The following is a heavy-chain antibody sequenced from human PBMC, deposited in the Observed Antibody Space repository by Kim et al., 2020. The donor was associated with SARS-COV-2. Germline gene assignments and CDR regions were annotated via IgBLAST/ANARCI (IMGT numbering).Heavy chain of an antibody. V-gene: IGHV4-31*03. J-gene: IGHJ6*02. D-gene: IGHD4-4*01. CDR3: AREQQLQQRGDGADV. Sequence: SETLSLTCTVSGGPINSAAHFWSWIRQHPVRGLEWIGYINYNGSPYYNPSLKGRATIPLAKSLGQFSLRLSAVTAADTAVYYCAREQQLQQRGDGADVWGQGTAATVSS. CDR2: INYNGSP. CDR1: GGPINSAAHF.